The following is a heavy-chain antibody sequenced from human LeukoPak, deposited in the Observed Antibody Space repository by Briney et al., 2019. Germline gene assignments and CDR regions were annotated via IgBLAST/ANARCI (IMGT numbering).Heavy chain of an antibody. V-gene: IGHV3-30-3*01. J-gene: IGHJ4*02. D-gene: IGHD2-8*02. CDR2: ISYDGNNK. Sequence: PGGSLRLSCAASGFTFSSNPMYWVRQAPGKGLEWVAVISYDGNNKYYADSVEGRFTISRDNSKNTLYLQMNSLRAEDTAVYFCARARGGRTYSETGGYPVFDNWGQGTLVTVSS. CDR1: GFTFSSNP. CDR3: ARARGGRTYSETGGYPVFDN.